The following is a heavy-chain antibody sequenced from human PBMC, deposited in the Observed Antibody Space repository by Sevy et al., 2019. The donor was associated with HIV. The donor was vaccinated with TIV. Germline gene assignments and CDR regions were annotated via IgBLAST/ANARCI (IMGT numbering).Heavy chain of an antibody. V-gene: IGHV3-33*01. CDR3: ARGGDFNDRSDKSDFDY. CDR2: IWNDGSNK. D-gene: IGHD3-22*01. CDR1: GFTFSNYG. Sequence: GVSLRLSCAASGFTFSNYGMHWVRQAPGKGLEWVAVIWNDGSNKYYADSVKGRFTISRDNSKNTLYLQMNSLRVEDTAVYFCARGGDFNDRSDKSDFDYWGQGTLVTVSS. J-gene: IGHJ4*02.